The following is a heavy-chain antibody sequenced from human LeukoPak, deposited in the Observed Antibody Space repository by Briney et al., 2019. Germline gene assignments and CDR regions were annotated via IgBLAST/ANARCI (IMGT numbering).Heavy chain of an antibody. Sequence: GGSLRLSCAASGFIFSKAWMAWVRQAPGKGLEWVGHIKTEAEDGTTDYAAPVKGRFTISRDDAKSTLYLQMNSLNTEDTAVYFCTSALNLVLGELLGYWGQGALVTVSS. J-gene: IGHJ4*02. CDR2: IKTEAEDGTT. V-gene: IGHV3-15*01. D-gene: IGHD3-16*01. CDR1: GFIFSKAW. CDR3: TSALNLVLGELLGY.